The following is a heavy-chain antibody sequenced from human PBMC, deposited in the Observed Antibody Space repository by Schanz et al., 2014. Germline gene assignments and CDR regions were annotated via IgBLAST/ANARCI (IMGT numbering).Heavy chain of an antibody. D-gene: IGHD3-10*01. CDR3: AREQKRGRGGLGDY. Sequence: EVQLLDSGGGLVQPGGSLRLSCAASGFTFSTYAVSWVRQAPGKGLEWVSAINESGGKTYYADSVKGRFTISRDNAKNTLYLQMNSLRAEDTAVYYCAREQKRGRGGLGDYWGHGTLVTVSS. J-gene: IGHJ4*01. CDR2: INESGGKT. V-gene: IGHV3-23*01. CDR1: GFTFSTYA.